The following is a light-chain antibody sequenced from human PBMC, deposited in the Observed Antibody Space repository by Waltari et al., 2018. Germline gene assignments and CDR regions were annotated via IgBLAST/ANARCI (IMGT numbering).Light chain of an antibody. CDR2: KDT. V-gene: IGLV3-25*03. CDR3: QSADSSDSYVI. Sequence: SYELTPPPAVSVSPGQTARITCPGAAFPKQHHYGYQQKPGQAPVMVIYKDTERPSEIPERFAGSRSGTTVTLTISGVQAEDEADYYCQSADSSDSYVIFGGGTKLSVL. J-gene: IGLJ2*01. CDR1: AFPKQH.